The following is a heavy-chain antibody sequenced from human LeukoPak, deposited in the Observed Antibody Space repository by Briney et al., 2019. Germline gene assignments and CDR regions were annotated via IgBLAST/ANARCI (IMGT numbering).Heavy chain of an antibody. J-gene: IGHJ4*02. D-gene: IGHD2-2*01. CDR3: ARDAYAGFSSSWHEDH. CDR1: GYTFTGYY. Sequence: ASVKVSCKTSGYTFTGYYVHWVRQAPGQGLEWMGWINPNSGGTKYPPKFQARVTMTRDTSTSTAYMELSGLTSDDTAVYYCARDAYAGFSSSWHEDHWGQGTLVTVSS. CDR2: INPNSGGT. V-gene: IGHV1-2*02.